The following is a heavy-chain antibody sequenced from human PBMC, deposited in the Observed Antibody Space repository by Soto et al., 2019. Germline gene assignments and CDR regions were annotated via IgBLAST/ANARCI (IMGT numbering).Heavy chain of an antibody. CDR1: GGSFSRDY. CDR2: INHSGST. Sequence: SETLSLTCAVSGGSFSRDYWIWFRQLPGKGMEWIGEINHSGSTNYNPSLKSRVTISVDTSKNQFSLKLSSVTAADTAVYYCASGYGNQFAFCGQRTPVPVSA. J-gene: IGHJ5*01. V-gene: IGHV4-34*01. D-gene: IGHD4-17*01. CDR3: ASGYGNQFAF.